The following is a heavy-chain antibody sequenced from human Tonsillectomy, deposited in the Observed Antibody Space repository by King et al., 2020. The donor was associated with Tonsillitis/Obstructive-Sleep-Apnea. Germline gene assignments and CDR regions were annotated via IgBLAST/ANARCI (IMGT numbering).Heavy chain of an antibody. CDR3: TTRLPPGCCSGASCFIDF. CDR1: GFTFSGSA. V-gene: IGHV3-73*02. CDR2: IRSRAHNYAT. D-gene: IGHD2-15*01. J-gene: IGHJ4*02. Sequence: VQLVESGGGLVQPGGSLKVSCAVSGFTFSGSAVHWVRQASGKGLEWVGRIRSRAHNYATTYSGSVKGRFTISRDDAKNTTYLQMNNLKTEDTAVYYCTTRLPPGCCSGASCFIDFWGRETLVTVSS.